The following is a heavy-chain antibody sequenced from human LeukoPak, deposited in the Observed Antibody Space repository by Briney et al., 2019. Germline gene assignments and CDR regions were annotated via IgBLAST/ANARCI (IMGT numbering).Heavy chain of an antibody. Sequence: GGSLRLSCAASGFTFTNYGMHWVRQAPGKGLEWVAFIQFDGSNKYYADSVKGRFTISRDTSKNTLYLQMNSLRPEDTAVYYCANLRSIAGKYSYYYYYYMDVWGKGTTVTVSS. CDR3: ANLRSIAGKYSYYYYYYMDV. J-gene: IGHJ6*03. CDR1: GFTFTNYG. V-gene: IGHV3-30*02. CDR2: IQFDGSNK. D-gene: IGHD6-6*01.